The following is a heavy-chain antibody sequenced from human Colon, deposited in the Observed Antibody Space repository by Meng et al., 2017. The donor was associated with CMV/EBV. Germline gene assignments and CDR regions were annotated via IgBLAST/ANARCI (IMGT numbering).Heavy chain of an antibody. D-gene: IGHD6-6*01. CDR1: GFNFGDHS. CDR2: IRSQAYGGTA. Sequence: GGSLRLSCTTSGFNFGDHSMSWVRQAPGKGLEWVGFIRSQAYGGTAEYAASVKGRFTISRDDFTSIVYLQMNSLKTEDTAVYYCATNRGIIPSRPGAFDIWGQGAKVTVSS. V-gene: IGHV3-49*04. J-gene: IGHJ3*02. CDR3: ATNRGIIPSRPGAFDI.